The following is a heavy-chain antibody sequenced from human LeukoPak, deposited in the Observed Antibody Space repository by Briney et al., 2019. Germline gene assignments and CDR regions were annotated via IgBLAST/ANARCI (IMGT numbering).Heavy chain of an antibody. J-gene: IGHJ4*02. CDR2: IAPGGVTT. Sequence: SGGSLRLSCAASGFTVSSNYMSWVRQAPGKGLEWVSFIAPGGVTTSYADSVKGRFTISRDNPRKTLYLQMNSLRDEDTALYYCAIMHGYYDGSGYWVQWGQGALVTVSS. V-gene: IGHV3-53*01. CDR3: AIMHGYYDGSGYWVQ. D-gene: IGHD3-22*01. CDR1: GFTVSSNY.